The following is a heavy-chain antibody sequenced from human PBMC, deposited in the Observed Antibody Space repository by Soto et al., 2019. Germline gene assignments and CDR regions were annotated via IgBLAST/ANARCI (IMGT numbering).Heavy chain of an antibody. CDR1: GFSVSNYH. D-gene: IGHD4-4*01. Sequence: EVQLVDSGGGLVQPGGSLRLSCAASGFSVSNYHMNWVRQAPGKGPEWVSIITVGDVTYYADSVKGRFTISRDISRNTVYLQTNSLRGDDTAVYYCAGGRDYSKGGDHWGQGTLVIVSS. J-gene: IGHJ4*02. CDR2: ITVGDVT. V-gene: IGHV3-66*01. CDR3: AGGRDYSKGGDH.